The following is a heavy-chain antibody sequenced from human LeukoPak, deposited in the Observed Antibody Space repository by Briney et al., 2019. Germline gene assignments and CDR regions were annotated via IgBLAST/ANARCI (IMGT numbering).Heavy chain of an antibody. J-gene: IGHJ4*02. V-gene: IGHV4-34*01. CDR1: GGSFSGYY. CDR2: IYYSGST. CDR3: ARQDYDFWSGSVYYFDY. Sequence: SETLSLTCAVYGGSFSGYYWGWIRQPPGKGLEWIGGIYYSGSTYYNPSLKSRVTISVDTSKNQFSLKLSSVTAADTAVYYCARQDYDFWSGSVYYFDYWGQGTLVTVSS. D-gene: IGHD3-3*01.